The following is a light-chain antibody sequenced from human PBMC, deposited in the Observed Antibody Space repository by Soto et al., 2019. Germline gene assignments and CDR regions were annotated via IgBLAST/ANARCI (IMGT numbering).Light chain of an antibody. Sequence: EIVLTQSPGTLSLSPGERATLSCRASQSVSSTYLTWYQQKPGQAPRLLIYEASRRATGIPDRFSGSGSGTDFSLTISSLQSEDFAVYYCQQYNNWPPITFGQGTRLEIK. CDR3: QQYNNWPPIT. J-gene: IGKJ5*01. CDR2: EAS. V-gene: IGKV3-20*01. CDR1: QSVSSTY.